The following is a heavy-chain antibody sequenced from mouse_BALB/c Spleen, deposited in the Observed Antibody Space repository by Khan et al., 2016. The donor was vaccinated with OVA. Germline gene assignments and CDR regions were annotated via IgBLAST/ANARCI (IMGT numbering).Heavy chain of an antibody. CDR1: GYSITSDYA. CDR3: ARMQGGDFDY. J-gene: IGHJ2*01. Sequence: SGPGLVKPSQSLSLTCTVTGYSITSDYAWNWIRQFPGNKLEWMGYISYSGNTKYNPSLKSRISITRDTSKNQFFLQLNFVTIEDTATYYCARMQGGDFDYWGQGTTLTVSS. D-gene: IGHD6-1*01. CDR2: ISYSGNT. V-gene: IGHV3-2*02.